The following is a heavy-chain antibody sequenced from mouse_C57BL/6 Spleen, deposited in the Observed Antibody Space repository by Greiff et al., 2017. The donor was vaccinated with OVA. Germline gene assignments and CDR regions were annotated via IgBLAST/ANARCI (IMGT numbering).Heavy chain of an antibody. D-gene: IGHD1-1*01. V-gene: IGHV14-3*01. CDR1: GFNIKNTY. J-gene: IGHJ1*03. CDR3: ASRSSSDWYFDV. Sequence: VQLKESVAELVRPGASVKLSCTASGFNIKNTYMHWVKQRPEQGLEWIGRIDPANGNTKYAPKFQGKATITADTSSNTAYLQLSSLTSEDTAIYYCASRSSSDWYFDVWGTGTTVTVSS. CDR2: IDPANGNT.